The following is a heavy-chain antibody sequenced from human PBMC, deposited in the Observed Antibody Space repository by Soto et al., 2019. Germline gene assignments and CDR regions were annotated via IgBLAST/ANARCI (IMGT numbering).Heavy chain of an antibody. CDR2: IFRDGMT. V-gene: IGHV4-4*02. J-gene: IGHJ4*02. CDR3: VRLVYDRRLNYLYFDY. CDR1: GVSISSGNW. D-gene: IGHD3-22*01. Sequence: QVQLQESGPGLVKPSGTVSLTCDVSGVSISSGNWWSWVRQPPGKGLEWIGEIFRDGMTTYYPSPRGRATISVDTSKNLFSLRVTSANAAYTAIYYCVRLVYDRRLNYLYFDYWGRGALVTVSS.